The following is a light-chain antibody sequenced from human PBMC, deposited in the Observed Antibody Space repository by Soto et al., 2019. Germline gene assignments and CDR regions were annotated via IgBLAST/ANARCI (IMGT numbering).Light chain of an antibody. CDR2: DAS. CDR3: QQYNSFSPWA. V-gene: IGKV1-5*01. J-gene: IGKJ1*01. CDR1: QNISTW. Sequence: DTQMTQSPSTLSASVGDRVTFTCRASQNISTWLPWYQQKPGKAPKFLINDASSLESVVPTRFSGSGSGTEFTLTISSLQPDDFATYYCQQYNSFSPWAFGQGTKVETK.